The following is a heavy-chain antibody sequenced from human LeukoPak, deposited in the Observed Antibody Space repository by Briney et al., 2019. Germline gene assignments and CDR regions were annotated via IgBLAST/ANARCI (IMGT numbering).Heavy chain of an antibody. J-gene: IGHJ4*02. CDR2: IIPTFGTA. D-gene: IGHD4-11*01. Sequence: GASVKVSCKASGGTFSSFAISWVRQAPGQGLEWMGGIIPTFGTANYAQKFQGRVTITTDESTSTAYMELSSLRSEDTAVYYCARVSHSNYPYYFDYWGQGTLVTVSS. V-gene: IGHV1-69*05. CDR1: GGTFSSFA. CDR3: ARVSHSNYPYYFDY.